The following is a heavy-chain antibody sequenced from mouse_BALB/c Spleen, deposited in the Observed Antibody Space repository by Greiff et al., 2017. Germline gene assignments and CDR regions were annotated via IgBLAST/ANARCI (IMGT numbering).Heavy chain of an antibody. V-gene: IGHV5-12-2*01. J-gene: IGHJ3*01. CDR1: GFTFSSYT. CDR3: ARGGDYGNGFAY. D-gene: IGHD2-1*01. Sequence: EVNVVESGGGLVQPGGSLKLSCAASGFTFSSYTMSWVRQTPEKRLEWVAYISNGGGSTYYPDTVKGRFTISRDNAKNTLYLQMSSLKSEDTAMYYCARGGDYGNGFAYWGQGTLVTVSA. CDR2: ISNGGGST.